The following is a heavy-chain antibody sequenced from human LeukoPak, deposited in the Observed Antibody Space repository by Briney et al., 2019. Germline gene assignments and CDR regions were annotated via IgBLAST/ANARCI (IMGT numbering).Heavy chain of an antibody. Sequence: GGSLRLSCAVSGFTFDDYAMHWVRQGPGKGLEWVSGISWNSGSIAYADSVKGRFTISRDNAKNSLYLQMDSLRAEDTALYYCAKGLSMVRGLDYWGQGTLVTVSS. D-gene: IGHD3-10*01. CDR1: GFTFDDYA. CDR2: ISWNSGSI. J-gene: IGHJ4*02. V-gene: IGHV3-9*01. CDR3: AKGLSMVRGLDY.